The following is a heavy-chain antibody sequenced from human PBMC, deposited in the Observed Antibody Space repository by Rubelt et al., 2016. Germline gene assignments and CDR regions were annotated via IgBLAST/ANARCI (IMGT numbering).Heavy chain of an antibody. D-gene: IGHD4-17*01. V-gene: IGHV4-59*01. Sequence: QVQLQESGPGLVKPSETLSLTCTVSGGSISSYYWSWIRQPPGKGLEWIGYIYYSGSTSYNPSLKSRVNLSVDTSKNQVSLRLTSVTAADTAVYYCARGGTTNWFDPWGQGTLVTVSS. CDR1: GGSISSYY. CDR3: ARGGTTNWFDP. J-gene: IGHJ5*02. CDR2: IYYSGST.